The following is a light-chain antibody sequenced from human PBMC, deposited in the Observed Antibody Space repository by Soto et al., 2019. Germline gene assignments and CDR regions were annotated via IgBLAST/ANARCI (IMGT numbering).Light chain of an antibody. CDR3: PQIYRYPLT. Sequence: QLTQSPSSLSASLGDRVTITCRASQGISRYLAWYQQKPGKVPKLLISEASTLESGVPSRFSGGGFGTDFTLPISSLQPEDFALYYFPQIYRYPLTFGGGTKVDIK. V-gene: IGKV1-9*01. J-gene: IGKJ4*01. CDR1: QGISRY. CDR2: EAS.